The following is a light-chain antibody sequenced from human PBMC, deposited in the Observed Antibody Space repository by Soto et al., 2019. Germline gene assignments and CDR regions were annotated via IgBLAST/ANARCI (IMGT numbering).Light chain of an antibody. CDR1: SSHIGSAY. CDR3: ASYAGSNNFV. V-gene: IGLV1-47*01. J-gene: IGLJ1*01. Sequence: QSVLTQPPSASGTPGQTVTISCSGSSSHIGSAYIYWYQYLPGTAPKLLIYRNNQRPSGVPDRFSASKSGTSASLAISGLQPEDEADYYCASYAGSNNFVFGTGTKLTVL. CDR2: RNN.